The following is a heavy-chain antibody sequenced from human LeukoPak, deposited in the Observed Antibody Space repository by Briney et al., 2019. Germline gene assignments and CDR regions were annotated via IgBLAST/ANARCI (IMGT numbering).Heavy chain of an antibody. V-gene: IGHV4-39*01. Sequence: SETLSLTCTVSGGSISSSSYYWGWIRQPPGKGLEWIGSIYYSGSTYYNPSLKSRVTISVDTSKNQFSLKLSSVTAADTAVCYCARHGVLLRARFFDYWGQGTLVTVSS. CDR1: GGSISSSSYY. CDR3: ARHGVLLRARFFDY. CDR2: IYYSGST. D-gene: IGHD1-26*01. J-gene: IGHJ4*02.